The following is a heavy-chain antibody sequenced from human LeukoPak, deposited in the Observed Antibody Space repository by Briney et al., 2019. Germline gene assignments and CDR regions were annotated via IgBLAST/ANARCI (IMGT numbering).Heavy chain of an antibody. CDR3: AKVSNWNPGY. V-gene: IGHV3-53*01. CDR1: GFTVSSNS. D-gene: IGHD1-1*01. Sequence: GGSLRLSCAASGFTVSSNSMSWVRQAPGKGLEWVSLIYRGITPYYTNSVKGRFTISRDNSKNTLYLQMNSLRAEDTAVYYCAKVSNWNPGYWGQGTLVTVSS. CDR2: IYRGITP. J-gene: IGHJ4*02.